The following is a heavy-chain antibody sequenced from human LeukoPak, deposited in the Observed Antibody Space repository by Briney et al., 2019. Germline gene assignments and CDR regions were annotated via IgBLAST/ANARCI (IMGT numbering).Heavy chain of an antibody. CDR1: RFTFNNYA. Sequence: GGSLRLSCAVSRFTFNNYAMSWVRQAPGKGLEWVSGISGSGDTTNYADSVKGRFTISRDNFKNTLYLQMNSLRAEDTAIYYCVSRRGYSFDYWGQGTLVTVSS. J-gene: IGHJ4*02. V-gene: IGHV3-23*01. CDR3: VSRRGYSFDY. CDR2: ISGSGDTT. D-gene: IGHD3-22*01.